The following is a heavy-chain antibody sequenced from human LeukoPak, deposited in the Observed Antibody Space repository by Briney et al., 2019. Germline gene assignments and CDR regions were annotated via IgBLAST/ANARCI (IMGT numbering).Heavy chain of an antibody. CDR2: SIPIFGTA. V-gene: IGHV1-69*13. CDR3: ARAGELELRAPYSMDV. CDR1: GAPFTSYA. J-gene: IGHJ6*03. Sequence: ASGKASSKPSGAPFTSYAISGWRRAPGQGLGGLGGSIPIFGTANYAQKFQGRVTITADESTSTAYMELSSLRSEDTAVYYCARAGELELRAPYSMDVWGKGTTVTVSS. D-gene: IGHD1-7*01.